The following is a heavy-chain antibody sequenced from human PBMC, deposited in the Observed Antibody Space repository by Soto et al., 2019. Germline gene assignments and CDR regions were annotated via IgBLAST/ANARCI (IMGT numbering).Heavy chain of an antibody. D-gene: IGHD2-15*01. CDR1: GGSFSSYA. V-gene: IGHV1-69*13. CDR3: ARDARASPDIVLLVDAKDRPAV. CDR2: IIPIFGTA. Sequence: SVKVSCKASGGSFSSYAISWVRQAPGQGLEWMGGIIPIFGTANYAQKFQGRVTITADESTSTAYMELSSLRSEDPAVYYCARDARASPDIVLLVDAKDRPAVWAQGSSDTVSS. J-gene: IGHJ6*02.